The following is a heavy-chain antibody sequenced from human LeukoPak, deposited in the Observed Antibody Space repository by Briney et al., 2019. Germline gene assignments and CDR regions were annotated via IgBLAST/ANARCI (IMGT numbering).Heavy chain of an antibody. CDR3: ARDLQEEYCTNGVCYVRPDAFDI. CDR1: GFTFSSYW. V-gene: IGHV3-7*01. J-gene: IGHJ3*02. D-gene: IGHD2-8*01. CDR2: IKQDGSEK. Sequence: GGSLRLSCAASGFTFSSYWMSWVRQAPGKGLEWVANIKQDGSEKYYVDSVKGRFTISRDNAKNSLYLQMNSLRAEDTAVYYCARDLQEEYCTNGVCYVRPDAFDIWGQGTMVTVSS.